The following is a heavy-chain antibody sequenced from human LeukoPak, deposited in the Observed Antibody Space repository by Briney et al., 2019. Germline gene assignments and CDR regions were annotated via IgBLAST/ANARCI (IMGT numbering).Heavy chain of an antibody. Sequence: ETLSLTCTVSGDSINTNNYYWGWIRQPPGKGLEWVSSISSSSSYIYYADSVKGRFTISRDNAKNSLYLQMNSLRAEDTAVYYCARGGCSGRRDLCYFDYWGQGTLVTVSS. CDR3: ARGGCSGRRDLCYFDY. V-gene: IGHV3-21*01. CDR1: GDSINTNN. CDR2: ISSSSSYI. D-gene: IGHD6-25*01. J-gene: IGHJ4*02.